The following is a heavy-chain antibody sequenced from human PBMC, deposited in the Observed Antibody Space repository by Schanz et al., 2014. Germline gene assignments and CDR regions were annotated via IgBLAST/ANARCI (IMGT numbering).Heavy chain of an antibody. CDR2: ISRSSSTI. Sequence: VQLVESGGGVVQPGRSLRLSCAASAFLFRSYSMHWVRQAPGKGLEWVSYISRSSSTIYYADSVRGRFTISRDNAKNSLYLQMNSLRAEDTAVYYCARDSGSHYVVDYWGQGTLVTVSS. CDR1: AFLFRSYS. J-gene: IGHJ4*02. D-gene: IGHD1-26*01. V-gene: IGHV3-48*01. CDR3: ARDSGSHYVVDY.